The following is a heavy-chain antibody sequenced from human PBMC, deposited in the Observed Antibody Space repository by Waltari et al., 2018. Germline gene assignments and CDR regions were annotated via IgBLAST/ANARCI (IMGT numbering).Heavy chain of an antibody. CDR2: IYYSGST. D-gene: IGHD4-4*01. Sequence: QLQLQESGPGLVKPSETLSLTCTVSGGSISSSSYYWGWIRQPPGKGLEWIGSIYYSGSTYYNPSLKSRVTISVDTSKNQFSLKLSSVTAADTAVYYCARHDYSNYAPYYFDYWGQGTLVTVSS. J-gene: IGHJ4*02. V-gene: IGHV4-39*01. CDR1: GGSISSSSYY. CDR3: ARHDYSNYAPYYFDY.